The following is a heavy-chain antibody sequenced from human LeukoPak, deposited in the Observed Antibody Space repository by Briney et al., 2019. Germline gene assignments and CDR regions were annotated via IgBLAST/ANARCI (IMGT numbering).Heavy chain of an antibody. V-gene: IGHV4-4*02. CDR3: ARDPRSGSYFDY. Sequence: SETLSLTCAVSGGSISSSNWWSWVRQPPGKGREWIGEIYHSGSTNYNPSLESRVTISVDKSKNQFSLKLSSVTAADTAVYYCARDPRSGSYFDYWGQGTLVTVSS. D-gene: IGHD1-26*01. CDR2: IYHSGST. J-gene: IGHJ4*02. CDR1: GGSISSSNW.